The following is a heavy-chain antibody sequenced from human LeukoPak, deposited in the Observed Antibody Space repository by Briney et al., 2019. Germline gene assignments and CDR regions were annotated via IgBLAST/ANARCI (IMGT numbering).Heavy chain of an antibody. V-gene: IGHV4-4*09. D-gene: IGHD3-3*01. CDR1: GGSMSNYY. CDR3: ARRTTKISGVACFDC. CDR2: IYSNGRT. Sequence: SETLSLTCSVSGGSMSNYYWSWIRQTPGKGLEWIGGIYSNGRTHDKPSLESRVTMSIDTSENQFSLRLNSVTAADTAVYYCARRTTKISGVACFDCWGQGTPVIVSS. J-gene: IGHJ4*02.